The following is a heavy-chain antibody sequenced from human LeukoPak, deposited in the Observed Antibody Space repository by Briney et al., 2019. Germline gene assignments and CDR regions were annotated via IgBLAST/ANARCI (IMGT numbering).Heavy chain of an antibody. V-gene: IGHV1-2*02. CDR1: GYTFTGYY. CDR3: ARPQGPHIVVIGGEYDY. CDR2: INPNSGGT. D-gene: IGHD2-21*01. Sequence: ASVKVSCKASGYTFTGYYMHWVRQAPGQGLEWMRWINPNSGGTNYAQKFQGRVTMTRDTSISTAYMELSRLRSDDTAVYYCARPQGPHIVVIGGEYDYWGQGTLVTVSS. J-gene: IGHJ4*02.